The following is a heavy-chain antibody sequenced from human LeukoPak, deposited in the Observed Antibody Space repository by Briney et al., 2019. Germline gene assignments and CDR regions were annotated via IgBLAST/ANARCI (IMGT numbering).Heavy chain of an antibody. CDR1: GYTFTSYG. D-gene: IGHD6-13*01. CDR2: ISAYSGNT. CDR3: ARGALSIAAAGNVNWFDP. J-gene: IGHJ5*02. Sequence: ASVKVSCKASGYTFTSYGISWVRQAPGQGLEWMGWISAYSGNTNYAQKLQGRVTMTTDTSTSTAYMELRSLRSDDTAVYYCARGALSIAAAGNVNWFDPWGQGTLVTVSS. V-gene: IGHV1-18*01.